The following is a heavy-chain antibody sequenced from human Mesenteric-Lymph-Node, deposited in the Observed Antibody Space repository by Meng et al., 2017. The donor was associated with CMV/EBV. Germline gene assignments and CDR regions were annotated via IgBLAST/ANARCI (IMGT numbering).Heavy chain of an antibody. CDR3: ARQDVLVIPGPIPVDVFDF. D-gene: IGHD2-2*02. CDR2: ISSRSTYT. J-gene: IGHJ4*02. CDR1: GFTFSSYA. V-gene: IGHV3-21*06. Sequence: GESLKISCAASGFTFSSYAMSWVRQAPGMGLEWVSSISSRSTYTYYADSIKGRFTISRDNARNSLFLQMSSLTAEDSAVYYCARQDVLVIPGPIPVDVFDFWGQGTLVTVSS.